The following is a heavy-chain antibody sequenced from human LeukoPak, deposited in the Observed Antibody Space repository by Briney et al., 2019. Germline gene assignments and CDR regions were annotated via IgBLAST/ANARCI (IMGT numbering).Heavy chain of an antibody. CDR3: ARGRPNGGYHWSY. V-gene: IGHV4-34*01. CDR2: INHSGST. D-gene: IGHD2-8*01. J-gene: IGHJ4*02. Sequence: PSETLSLTCAVYGGSFSGYYWSWIRQPPGKGLEWIGEINHSGSTNYNPSLKSRVTISVDTSKNQFSLKLSSVTAADTAVYYCARGRPNGGYHWSYWGQGTLVTVSS. CDR1: GGSFSGYY.